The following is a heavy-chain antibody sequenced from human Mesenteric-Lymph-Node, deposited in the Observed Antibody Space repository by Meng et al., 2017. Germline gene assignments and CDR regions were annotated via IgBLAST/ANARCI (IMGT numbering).Heavy chain of an antibody. J-gene: IGHJ4*02. V-gene: IGHV1-8*02. D-gene: IGHD3-10*01. CDR3: AREDSLLLWFGELSTQPFDY. CDR2: MNPNSGNT. Sequence: ASVKVSCKASGYTFTGYYMHWVRQATGQGLEWMGWMNPNSGNTGYAQRFQGRVTLTRNTSISTAYMELSSLRAEDTAVYYCAREDSLLLWFGELSTQPFDYWGQGTLVTVSS. CDR1: GYTFTGYY.